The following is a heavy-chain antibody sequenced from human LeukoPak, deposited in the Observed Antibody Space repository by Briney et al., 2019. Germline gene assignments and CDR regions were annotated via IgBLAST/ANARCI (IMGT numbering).Heavy chain of an antibody. CDR2: INPKSGGT. V-gene: IGHV1-2*02. D-gene: IGHD3-10*01. CDR1: GYTFTDYY. J-gene: IGHJ3*02. Sequence: ASVKVSCKPSGYTFTDYYMHWVRQAPGQGLEWMGWINPKSGGTIYAQNFQGRVTMTRDTSISTAYMELSSDDTAVYYCARESAGRRSFDIWGQGTMVTVSS. CDR3: ARESAGRRSFDI.